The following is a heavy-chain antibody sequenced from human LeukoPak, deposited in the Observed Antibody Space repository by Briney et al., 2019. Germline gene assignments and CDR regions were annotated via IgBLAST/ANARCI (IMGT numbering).Heavy chain of an antibody. CDR1: GFTFSSYA. CDR2: ISYDGSNK. J-gene: IGHJ5*02. CDR3: ARGRITMTRSEPVKRFDP. D-gene: IGHD3-22*01. Sequence: GGSLRLSCAASGFTFSSYAMHWVRQAPGKGLEWVAVISYDGSNKYYADSVKGRFTISRDNSKNTLYLQMNSLRAEDTAVYYCARGRITMTRSEPVKRFDPWGQGTLVTVSS. V-gene: IGHV3-30-3*01.